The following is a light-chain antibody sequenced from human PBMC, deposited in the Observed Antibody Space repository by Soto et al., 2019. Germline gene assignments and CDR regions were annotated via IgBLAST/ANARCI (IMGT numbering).Light chain of an antibody. CDR2: DVS. V-gene: IGLV2-11*01. CDR1: SSDVGEYDY. CDR3: CSYAGSPDV. Sequence: QSALTQPRSVSGSPGQSVTISCTGTSSDVGEYDYVSWYQQHPGKAPKLMIFDVSERPSGVPDRFSGSKTGNTASLTISGLQAEDEADYYCCSYAGSPDVFGTGTKVTVL. J-gene: IGLJ1*01.